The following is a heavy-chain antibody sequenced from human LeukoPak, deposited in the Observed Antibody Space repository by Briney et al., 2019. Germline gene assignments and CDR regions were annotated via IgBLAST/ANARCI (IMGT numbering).Heavy chain of an antibody. J-gene: IGHJ3*02. V-gene: IGHV1-2*02. CDR1: GYTFTGYY. D-gene: IGHD4-17*01. Sequence: ASVKVSCKASGYTFTGYYMHWVRQAPGQGLEWMGWINPNSGGTNYAQKFQGRVTMTSDTSISTAYMELSRLRFDDTAVYYCARPRDYGDYDAFDIWGQGTMATVSS. CDR2: INPNSGGT. CDR3: ARPRDYGDYDAFDI.